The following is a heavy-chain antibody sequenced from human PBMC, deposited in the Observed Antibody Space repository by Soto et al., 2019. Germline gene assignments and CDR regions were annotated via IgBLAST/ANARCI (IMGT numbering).Heavy chain of an antibody. CDR2: IRGKAYGGTT. CDR3: TRVPDEYSYGTYYYYYGMDV. V-gene: IGHV3-49*04. Sequence: EVQLVESGGGLVQPGRSLRLSCTASGFTFGDDAMSWVRQAPGKGLEWVGFIRGKAYGGTTEYAASVKGRFTIPRDDSNSIAYLQMNSLKSGDTAVYYCTRVPDEYSYGTYYYYYGMDVWGQGTTVAVSS. J-gene: IGHJ6*02. CDR1: GFTFGDDA. D-gene: IGHD5-18*01.